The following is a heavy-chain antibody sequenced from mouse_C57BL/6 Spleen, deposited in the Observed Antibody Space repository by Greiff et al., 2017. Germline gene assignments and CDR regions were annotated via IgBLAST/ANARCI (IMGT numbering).Heavy chain of an antibody. CDR2: ILPGSGST. CDR3: ARSASRYFDG. V-gene: IGHV1-9*01. D-gene: IGHD6-1*01. Sequence: VQLQQSGAELMKPGASVKLSCKATGYTFTGYWIEWVKQRPGHGLEWIGEILPGSGSTNDNEKFKGKATFTADTSSNTAYMQLSSLTTEDSAIYYCARSASRYFDGWGTGTTVTVSS. CDR1: GYTFTGYW. J-gene: IGHJ1*03.